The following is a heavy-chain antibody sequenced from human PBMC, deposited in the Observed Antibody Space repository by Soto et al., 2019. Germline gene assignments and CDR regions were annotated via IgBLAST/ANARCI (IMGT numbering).Heavy chain of an antibody. CDR2: IKYRGTT. CDR1: GGSISSSRCH. CDR3: VRTFPPAPRVVLSHNWFVP. D-gene: IGHD2-2*01. Sequence: SETLSLTCTVSGGSISSSRCHWGWIRQPPGKGLEWIASIKYRGTTFYNPSLKSRVTLSVDTSKNQFALKLSSVTAADTAVYFCVRTFPPAPRVVLSHNWFVPWGPGTLVTVSS. V-gene: IGHV4-39*06. J-gene: IGHJ5*02.